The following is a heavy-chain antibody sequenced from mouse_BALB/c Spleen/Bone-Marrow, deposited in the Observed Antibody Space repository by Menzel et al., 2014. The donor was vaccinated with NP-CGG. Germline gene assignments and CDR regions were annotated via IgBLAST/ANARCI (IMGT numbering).Heavy chain of an antibody. V-gene: IGHV1S130*01. Sequence: QVQLQQSGSVLVMPGASVKLSCKASGYTFTSSWMHWARQRPGQGLEWIGEIHPNSGNTNYNEKFKGKPTLTVDTSYSKAYVDLSSLKAEDSEVYDCARHHRYAYYFDYWSQGTPLTVSS. CDR3: ARHHRYAYYFDY. D-gene: IGHD2-14*01. CDR2: IHPNSGNT. J-gene: IGHJ2*01. CDR1: GYTFTSSW.